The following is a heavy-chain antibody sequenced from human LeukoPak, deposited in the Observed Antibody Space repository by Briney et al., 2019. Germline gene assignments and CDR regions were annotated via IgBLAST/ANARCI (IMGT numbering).Heavy chain of an antibody. Sequence: GGSLRLSCVASGFTFSSYWMSWVRQAPGKRLEWVATIKEDGSDKYYVDSVKGRFTISRDNVKNSVYLQMNSLRAEDTAVYYCAREKNLGTWGQGTLVTVSS. J-gene: IGHJ4*02. CDR2: IKEDGSDK. V-gene: IGHV3-7*05. CDR1: GFTFSSYW. D-gene: IGHD1-14*01. CDR3: AREKNLGT.